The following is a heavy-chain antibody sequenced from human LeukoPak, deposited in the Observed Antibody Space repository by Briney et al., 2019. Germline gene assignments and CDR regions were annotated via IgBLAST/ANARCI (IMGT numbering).Heavy chain of an antibody. Sequence: ASVKVSCKVSGYTLTELSMHWVRQAPGKGLEWMGGFDPEDGETIYAQKFQGRVTMTEDTSTDTAYMELSSLRSEDMAVYYCATDLPGYGDYEVLDPWGQGTLVTVSS. V-gene: IGHV1-24*01. J-gene: IGHJ5*02. D-gene: IGHD4-17*01. CDR1: GYTLTELS. CDR2: FDPEDGET. CDR3: ATDLPGYGDYEVLDP.